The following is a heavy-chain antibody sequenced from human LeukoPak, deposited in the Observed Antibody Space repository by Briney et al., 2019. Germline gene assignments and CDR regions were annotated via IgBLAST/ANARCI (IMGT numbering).Heavy chain of an antibody. CDR1: GYTFTGYY. J-gene: IGHJ4*02. CDR3: ASSYDSSGYYFGY. V-gene: IGHV1-2*02. Sequence: ASVKVSCKASGYTFTGYYMHWVRQAPGQGLEWMGWINPNSGGTNYAQKFQGRVTMTGDTSISTAYMELSRLRFDDTAVYYCASSYDSSGYYFGYWGQGTLVTVSS. CDR2: INPNSGGT. D-gene: IGHD3-22*01.